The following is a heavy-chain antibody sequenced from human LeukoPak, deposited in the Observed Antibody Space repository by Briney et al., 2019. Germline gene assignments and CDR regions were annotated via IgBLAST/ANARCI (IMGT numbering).Heavy chain of an antibody. CDR2: ISGSGGST. CDR1: GFTFSSYA. CDR3: AKEFDGPAAERKYYDFWSAPPRDDY. V-gene: IGHV3-23*01. J-gene: IGHJ4*02. Sequence: PGGSLRLSCAASGFTFSSYAMSWVRQAPGKGLEWVSAISGSGGSTYYADSVKGRFTISRDNSKNTLYLQMNSLRAEDTAVYYCAKEFDGPAAERKYYDFWSAPPRDDYWGQGTLVTVSS. D-gene: IGHD3-3*01.